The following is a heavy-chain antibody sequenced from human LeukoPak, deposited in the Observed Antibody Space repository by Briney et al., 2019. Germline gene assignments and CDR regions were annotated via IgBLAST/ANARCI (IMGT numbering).Heavy chain of an antibody. CDR1: DYSIRIEYF. J-gene: IGHJ6*03. CDR3: ARGVAATNWYYYMDV. Sequence: SETLSLTCSVSDYSIRIEYFWGWIRQPPGKGLEWIGSVYHRGSTFSNPSLKSLVTISIDTSKNQFSLAMSSVTAADTALYYCARGVAATNWYYYMDVWGKGTTVTVSS. V-gene: IGHV4-38-2*02. CDR2: VYHRGST. D-gene: IGHD1-26*01.